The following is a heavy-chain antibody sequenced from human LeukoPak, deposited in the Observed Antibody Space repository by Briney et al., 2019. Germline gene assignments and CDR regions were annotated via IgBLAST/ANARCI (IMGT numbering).Heavy chain of an antibody. CDR2: INPNSGGA. D-gene: IGHD4-11*01. CDR1: GYTFSAYY. J-gene: IGHJ4*02. Sequence: ASVKVSCKASGYTFSAYYIHWVRQAPGQGLEWMGWINPNSGGANYAQKFQGRVTMTRDTSISTGYMELSSLRSDDTAVYYCARSADYSNQHNDYWGQGTLVTVSS. V-gene: IGHV1-2*02. CDR3: ARSADYSNQHNDY.